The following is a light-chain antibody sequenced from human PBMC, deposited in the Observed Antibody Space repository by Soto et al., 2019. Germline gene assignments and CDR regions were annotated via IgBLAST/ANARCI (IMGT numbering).Light chain of an antibody. CDR2: DVS. V-gene: IGKV1-5*01. Sequence: GARFSITLRACPSVSVSLAWYQHKPGEAPKLLIYDVSNLETGVPSRFSGSGSGTEFSLTIRSLQPDYSANYCRQQYGYSRSFGQGTKVDIK. CDR1: PSVSVS. J-gene: IGKJ1*01. CDR3: QQYGYSRS.